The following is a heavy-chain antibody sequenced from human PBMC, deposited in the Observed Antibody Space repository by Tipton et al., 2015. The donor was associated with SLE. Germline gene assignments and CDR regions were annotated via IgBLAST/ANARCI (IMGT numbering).Heavy chain of an antibody. J-gene: IGHJ4*02. CDR3: AIAVAGTLFFDH. Sequence: QLVQSGAEVKKPGASVTVSCKASGYMFTSYGISWVRQAPGQGLEWMGWITVYNNNAQYAPEFQGRVSMTTDTSTSTAYVELRSLRSDDTAVYYCAIAVAGTLFFDHWGQGTLVTVSS. CDR2: ITVYNNNA. D-gene: IGHD6-19*01. CDR1: GYMFTSYG. V-gene: IGHV1-18*01.